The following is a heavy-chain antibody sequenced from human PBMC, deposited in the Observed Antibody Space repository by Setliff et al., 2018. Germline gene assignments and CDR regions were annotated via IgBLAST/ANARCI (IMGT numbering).Heavy chain of an antibody. CDR2: SSYTWNT. D-gene: IGHD3-10*01. Sequence: PSETLSLTCSVSGGSISGYYWTWFRQAPGKGLEWIGYSSYTWNTTYNPSLKSRVTMSIDTSQSPISLTLTSVTAADTAVYYCASRYGSGSYFHYFDYWGQGILVTVSS. V-gene: IGHV4-59*08. CDR3: ASRYGSGSYFHYFDY. CDR1: GGSISGYY. J-gene: IGHJ4*02.